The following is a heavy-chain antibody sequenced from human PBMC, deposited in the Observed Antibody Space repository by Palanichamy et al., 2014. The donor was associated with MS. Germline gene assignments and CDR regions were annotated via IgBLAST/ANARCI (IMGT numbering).Heavy chain of an antibody. CDR1: GYTFTSYY. D-gene: IGHD3-22*01. Sequence: QVQLVQSGAEVRSLGLSEGSCKASGYTFTSYYMHWVRQAPGQGLEWMGIINPSGGSTSYAQKFQGRVTMTRDTSTSTVYMELSSLRSEDTAVYYCARDKNYDSSGYYFDYWGQGTLVTVSS. CDR2: INPSGGST. V-gene: IGHV1-46*01. J-gene: IGHJ4*02. CDR3: ARDKNYDSSGYYFDY.